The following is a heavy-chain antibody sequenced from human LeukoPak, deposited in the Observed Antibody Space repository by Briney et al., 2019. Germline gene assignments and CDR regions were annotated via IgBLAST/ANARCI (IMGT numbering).Heavy chain of an antibody. CDR1: GGSISSYY. D-gene: IGHD3-10*01. J-gene: IGHJ5*02. CDR3: ARETLQDYYGSGSHGFDP. V-gene: IGHV4-59*01. CDR2: IYYSGST. Sequence: SETLSLTCTVSGGSISSYYWSWIRQPPGKGLEWIGYIYYSGSTNYNPSLKSRVTISVDTSKNQFSLKLSSVTAADTAVYYCARETLQDYYGSGSHGFDPWGQGTLVTVSS.